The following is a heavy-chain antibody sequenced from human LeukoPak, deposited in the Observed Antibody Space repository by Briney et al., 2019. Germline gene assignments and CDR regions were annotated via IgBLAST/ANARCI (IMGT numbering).Heavy chain of an antibody. V-gene: IGHV3-30*02. J-gene: IGHJ4*02. Sequence: GGSLRLSCAAPGFTFSSYGMHWVRQAPGKGLEWVAFIRYDGSNKYYADSVKGRFTISRDNSKNTLYLQMNSLRAEDTAVYYCAKSPRRPCTSCYYMMDYWGQGTLVTVSS. CDR3: AKSPRRPCTSCYYMMDY. D-gene: IGHD2-2*01. CDR2: IRYDGSNK. CDR1: GFTFSSYG.